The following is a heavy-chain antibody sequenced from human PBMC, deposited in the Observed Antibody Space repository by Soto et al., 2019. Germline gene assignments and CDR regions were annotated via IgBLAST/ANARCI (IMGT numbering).Heavy chain of an antibody. V-gene: IGHV4-59*08. CDR3: ASRVEVPGNRGYFGL. Sequence: QVQLQESGPGLVKPSETLSLTCTVSGDSISGYYWSWIRQPPGKGLEWIGSIYYRGSTNYNPSLKSRVDLSVAASRNPYSRTLSYVTVTAAAIYYRASRVEVPGNRGYFGLWGRGNLVTVSS. D-gene: IGHD1-7*01. CDR1: GDSISGYY. CDR2: IYYRGST. J-gene: IGHJ2*01.